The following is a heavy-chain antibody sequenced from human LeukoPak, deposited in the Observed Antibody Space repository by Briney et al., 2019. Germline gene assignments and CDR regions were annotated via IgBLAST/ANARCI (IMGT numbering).Heavy chain of an antibody. J-gene: IGHJ4*02. CDR2: NIPIFCTA. V-gene: IGHV1-69*05. D-gene: IGHD3-22*01. CDR1: GGTFSSYA. CDR3: AKRGVVIRVILVGFHKEAYYFDS. Sequence: ASVKVSCNASGGTFSSYAISWVRQAPGQGLEWMGGNIPIFCTANYAQKFQGRVTITTDESTSTAYMELSSLRSEDTAVYFCAKRGVVIRVILVGFHKEAYYFDSWGQGALVTVSS.